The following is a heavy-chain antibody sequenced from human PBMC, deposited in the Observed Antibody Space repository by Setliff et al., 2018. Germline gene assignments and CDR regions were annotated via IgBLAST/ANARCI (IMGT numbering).Heavy chain of an antibody. CDR1: GGSFSGYY. V-gene: IGHV4-34*01. J-gene: IGHJ5*02. CDR3: ARTSGSGSSLLPNFTDP. Sequence: KPSETLSLTCAVYGGSFSGYYWSWIRQPPGKGLEWIGEINHSGSTNYNPSLKNRVTISVDTSKNQFSLKLNSVTSADTAVYYCARTSGSGSSLLPNFTDPWGQGTLVTVSS. D-gene: IGHD3-10*01. CDR2: INHSGST.